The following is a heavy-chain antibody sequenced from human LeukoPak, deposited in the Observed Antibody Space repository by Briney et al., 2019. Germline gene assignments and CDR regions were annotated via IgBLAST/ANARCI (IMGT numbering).Heavy chain of an antibody. CDR2: TSYDGSNK. V-gene: IGHV3-30*04. D-gene: IGHD3-10*01. J-gene: IGHJ6*03. CDR3: ARDQITTVRGVIARSTDYHDYYYMDA. CDR1: GFTFSTYT. Sequence: GGSLRLSCAASGFTFSTYTMHWVRQAPGKGLEWVAVTSYDGSNKYYADSVKGRFTISRDKSKNTLYLQMNSLRAEDTALYYCARDQITTVRGVIARSTDYHDYYYMDAWGKGTTVTVSS.